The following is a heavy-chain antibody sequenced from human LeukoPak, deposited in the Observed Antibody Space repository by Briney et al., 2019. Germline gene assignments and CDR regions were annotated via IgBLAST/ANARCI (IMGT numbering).Heavy chain of an antibody. Sequence: PGESLKISCQTSGYSFNTFMIAWVRQAPGRGLEWMGLVYLLDSETRYGPSFQGQVTISADKSTSSAFLQWDSLKASDTAMYYCVRHNTGADYWGQETLVTVSS. J-gene: IGHJ4*02. D-gene: IGHD1-14*01. V-gene: IGHV5-51*01. CDR3: VRHNTGADY. CDR1: GYSFNTFM. CDR2: VYLLDSET.